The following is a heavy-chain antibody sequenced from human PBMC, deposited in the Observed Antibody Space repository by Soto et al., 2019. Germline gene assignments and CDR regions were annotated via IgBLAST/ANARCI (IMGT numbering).Heavy chain of an antibody. V-gene: IGHV1-18*01. D-gene: IGHD6-19*01. Sequence: ASVKVSCKASGYTFTSYGISWVRQAPGQGLEWMGWISAYNGNTNYAQKLQGRVTMTTDTSTSTAYMELRSLRSDDTAVYYCARLEYSSGWYRGFDPWGQGTLVTVSS. CDR3: ARLEYSSGWYRGFDP. CDR1: GYTFTSYG. J-gene: IGHJ5*02. CDR2: ISAYNGNT.